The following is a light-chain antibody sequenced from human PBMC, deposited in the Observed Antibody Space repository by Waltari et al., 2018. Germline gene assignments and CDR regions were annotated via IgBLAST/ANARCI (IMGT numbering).Light chain of an antibody. Sequence: DVVMTQSPLSLPVTLGQPASIPCKSSQSLVHSDGNTYLAWFQQRPGQSPRRLIYKVSHRESGVPDRVSASGSGTEFTLKISRVEAEDVGVDYCMQGTHWPLTFGGGTKVEIK. CDR1: QSLVHSDGNTY. J-gene: IGKJ4*01. CDR3: MQGTHWPLT. CDR2: KVS. V-gene: IGKV2-30*02.